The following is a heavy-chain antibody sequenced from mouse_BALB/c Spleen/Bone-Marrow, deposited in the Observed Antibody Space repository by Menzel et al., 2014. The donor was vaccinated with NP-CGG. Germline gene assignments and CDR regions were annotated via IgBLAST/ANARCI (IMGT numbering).Heavy chain of an antibody. CDR2: IDPANGNT. CDR1: GFNIKDTY. D-gene: IGHD1-2*01. CDR3: ARYYYGYYFDY. J-gene: IGHJ2*01. Sequence: DVQLVESGAELVKPGASVKLSCTASGFNIKDTYMHWVKQRPEQGLEWIGRIDPANGNTKYDPKFQGKATITADTSSNTAYLQLSSPTSEDTAVYYCARYYYGYYFDYWGQGTTLTVSS. V-gene: IGHV14-3*02.